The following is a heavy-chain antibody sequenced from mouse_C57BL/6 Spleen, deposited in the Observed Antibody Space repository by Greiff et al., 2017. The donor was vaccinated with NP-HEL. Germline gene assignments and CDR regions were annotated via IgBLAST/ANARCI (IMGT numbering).Heavy chain of an antibody. Sequence: EVKLQESGPGLVKPSQSLSLTCSVTGYSITSGYYWNWIRQFPGNKLEWMGYISYDGSNNYNPSLKNRISITRDTSKNQFFLKLNSVTTEDTATYYCAREYGDWYFDVWGTGTTVTVSS. V-gene: IGHV3-6*01. CDR3: AREYGDWYFDV. CDR1: GYSITSGYY. J-gene: IGHJ1*03. D-gene: IGHD1-1*01. CDR2: ISYDGSN.